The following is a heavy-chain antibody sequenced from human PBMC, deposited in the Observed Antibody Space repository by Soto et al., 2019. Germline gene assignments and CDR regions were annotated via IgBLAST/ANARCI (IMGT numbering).Heavy chain of an antibody. J-gene: IGHJ4*02. V-gene: IGHV3-74*01. D-gene: IGHD2-15*01. CDR3: ARTSLVVPAATREDY. CDR2: INSDGSST. Sequence: EVQLVESGGGLVQPGGSLRLSCAASGFTFSSYWMHWVRQAPGKGLVWVSRINSDGSSTSYADSVKGRFTISRDNAKNTVYLQINSRRAENTAVYYCARTSLVVPAATREDYWGQGTLVTVSS. CDR1: GFTFSSYW.